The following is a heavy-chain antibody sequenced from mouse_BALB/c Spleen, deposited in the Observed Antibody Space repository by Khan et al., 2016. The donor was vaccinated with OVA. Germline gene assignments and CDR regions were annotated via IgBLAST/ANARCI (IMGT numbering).Heavy chain of an antibody. CDR1: GFTFINYW. CDR2: INPSSGYT. V-gene: IGHV1-7*01. CDR3: ASRCLRWDFDY. D-gene: IGHD1-1*01. J-gene: IGHJ2*01. Sequence: QVQLQQSGAELAKPGASVKMSCKASGFTFINYWILWVKQRPGQGLEWIGYINPSSGYTEYNQNFKDKATLTADQSSSTSYIQLSSLRSEYSAVHYCASRCLRWDFDYWRQCTTLSVSS.